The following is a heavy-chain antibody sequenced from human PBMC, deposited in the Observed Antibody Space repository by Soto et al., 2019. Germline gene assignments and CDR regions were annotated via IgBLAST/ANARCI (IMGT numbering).Heavy chain of an antibody. J-gene: IGHJ2*01. D-gene: IGHD2-15*01. CDR2: IIPIFGTA. Sequence: GASVKVSCKASGGTFSSYAISWVRQAPGQGLEWMGGIIPIFGTANYAQKFQGRVTITADKSTSTAYMELSSLRSEDTAVYYCARKELRDRSPHSYWYFDLWGRGTLVTVSS. V-gene: IGHV1-69*06. CDR1: GGTFSSYA. CDR3: ARKELRDRSPHSYWYFDL.